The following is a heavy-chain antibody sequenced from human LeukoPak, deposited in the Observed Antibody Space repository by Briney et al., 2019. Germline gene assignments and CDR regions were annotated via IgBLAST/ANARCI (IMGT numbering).Heavy chain of an antibody. Sequence: ASVKVSCKASGYTFTGYYMHWVRQAPGQGLEWMGWINPNSGGTNYAQKFQGRVTMTRDTSISTAYMELSRLRSDDTAVYYCAKNPYGDYVGDYYYMDVWGKGTTVTVSS. J-gene: IGHJ6*03. CDR1: GYTFTGYY. CDR2: INPNSGGT. V-gene: IGHV1-2*02. D-gene: IGHD4-17*01. CDR3: AKNPYGDYVGDYYYMDV.